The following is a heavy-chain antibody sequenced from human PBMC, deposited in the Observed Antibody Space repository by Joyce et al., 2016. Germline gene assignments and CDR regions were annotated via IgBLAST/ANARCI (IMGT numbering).Heavy chain of an antibody. CDR3: AREAWFGELLFMFDS. J-gene: IGHJ4*02. D-gene: IGHD3-10*01. CDR2: ISTSSSAI. CDR1: GFTFSSYG. Sequence: EVQLVESGGGLVQPGGSLRLSCAASGFTFSSYGMNWVRQAAGKGREWVSYISTSSSAIYYADSVKGRFTISRDNAKNSLYLQMNSLRDEDTAVYYCAREAWFGELLFMFDSWGQGTLVTVSS. V-gene: IGHV3-48*02.